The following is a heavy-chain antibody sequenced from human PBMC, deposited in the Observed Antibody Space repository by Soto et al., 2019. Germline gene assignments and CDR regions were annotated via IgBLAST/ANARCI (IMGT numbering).Heavy chain of an antibody. D-gene: IGHD2-8*02. CDR3: ARDKITGLFDY. CDR1: GCSISSGGYS. J-gene: IGHJ4*02. V-gene: IGHV4-30-2*01. CDR2: IYHSGST. Sequence: SETLSLTCAVSGCSISSGGYSWSWIRQPPGKGLEWIGYIYHSGSTNYNPSLKSRVTISVDTSKNQFSLKLSSVTAADTAVYYCARDKITGLFDYWGQGTLVTVSS.